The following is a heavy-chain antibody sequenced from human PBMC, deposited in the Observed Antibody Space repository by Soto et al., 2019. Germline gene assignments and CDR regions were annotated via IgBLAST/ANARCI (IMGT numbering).Heavy chain of an antibody. J-gene: IGHJ4*02. CDR1: GYSFTSYW. D-gene: IGHD2-8*01. CDR2: IYPGDSDT. Sequence: PGESLKISCKGSGYSFTSYWIGWVRQMPGKGLEWTGIIYPGDSDTRYSPSLQGQVTISADKSISTAYLQWSSLKASDTAMYYCATVKSSGCTNGVCYDLYYFDYWGQGTLVTVSS. CDR3: ATVKSSGCTNGVCYDLYYFDY. V-gene: IGHV5-51*01.